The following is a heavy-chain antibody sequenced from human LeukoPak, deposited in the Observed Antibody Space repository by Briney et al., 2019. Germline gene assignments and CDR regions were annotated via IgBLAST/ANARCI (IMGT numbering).Heavy chain of an antibody. CDR1: GGTFGSYA. CDR3: ARALPAQYYYYYYMDV. D-gene: IGHD1-14*01. V-gene: IGHV1-69*13. Sequence: GASVKVSCKASGGTFGSYAISWVRQAPGQGLEWMGGIIPIFGTANYAQKFQGRATITADESTSTAYMELSSLRSEDTAVYYCARALPAQYYYYYYMDVWGKGTTVTVSS. J-gene: IGHJ6*03. CDR2: IIPIFGTA.